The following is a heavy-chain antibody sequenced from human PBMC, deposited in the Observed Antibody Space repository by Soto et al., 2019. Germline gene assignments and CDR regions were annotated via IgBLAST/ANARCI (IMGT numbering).Heavy chain of an antibody. CDR3: ARRRNSVFDI. CDR2: MNEDGSQK. CDR1: GFTFGDFW. J-gene: IGHJ3*02. Sequence: GGSLRLSCVGSGFTFGDFWLTWVRQAPGKGLERVATMNEDGSQKFDVDSVKGRFTISRDNAKDTLFLQMNTLRAEDTAVYYCARRRNSVFDIWGQGTMVTVSS. D-gene: IGHD1-7*01. V-gene: IGHV3-7*01.